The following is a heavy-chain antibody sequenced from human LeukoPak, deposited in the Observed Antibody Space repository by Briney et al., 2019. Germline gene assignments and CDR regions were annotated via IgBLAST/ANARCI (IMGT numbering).Heavy chain of an antibody. D-gene: IGHD6-13*01. Sequence: SDTLSLTCSVSGGSISSSSYYWGWIRQPPGKGLEWIGSIYYSGSTYYNPSLKSRVTISVDTSENQFSLKLSSVTAADTAVYYCARGSVSSWSSRFDPWGQGTLVTVSS. V-gene: IGHV4-39*01. J-gene: IGHJ5*02. CDR2: IYYSGST. CDR3: ARGSVSSWSSRFDP. CDR1: GGSISSSSYY.